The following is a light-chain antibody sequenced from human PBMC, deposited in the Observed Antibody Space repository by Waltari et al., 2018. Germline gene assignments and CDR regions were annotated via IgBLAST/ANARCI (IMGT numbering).Light chain of an antibody. CDR1: TSHVGHSNL. J-gene: IGLJ2*01. Sequence: QSALTQPASVSGSPGPAIPIPCTGTTSHVGHSNLFSWYQQHPGKAPKLLIYEGSRRPSGISNRFSGSTSGNTASLTISGLQAEDEADYYCCSSAGRSTLFGGGTKLTLL. V-gene: IGLV2-23*01. CDR2: EGS. CDR3: CSSAGRSTL.